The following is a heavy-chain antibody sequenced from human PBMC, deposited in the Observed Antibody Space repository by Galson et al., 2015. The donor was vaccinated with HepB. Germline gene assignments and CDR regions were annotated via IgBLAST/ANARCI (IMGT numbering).Heavy chain of an antibody. V-gene: IGHV1-69*02. CDR3: ARLKEDYPEAFDI. D-gene: IGHD3-16*01. Sequence: SVKLSCTASGVTFTNYTISWVRQAPGQGLEWMGRIIPILGLANYAQKFQCRVTITADKSTITAYMELSSLRSEDTAVYYCARLKEDYPEAFDIWGQGTMVTVSS. CDR2: IIPILGLA. CDR1: GVTFTNYT. J-gene: IGHJ3*02.